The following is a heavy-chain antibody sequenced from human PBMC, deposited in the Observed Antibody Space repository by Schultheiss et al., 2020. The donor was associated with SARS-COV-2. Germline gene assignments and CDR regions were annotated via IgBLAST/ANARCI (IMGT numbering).Heavy chain of an antibody. CDR2: IKPNSGDI. V-gene: IGHV1-2*02. D-gene: IGHD5-24*01. Sequence: GVSLKISCAASGFTFSSYGMHWVRQAPGKGLEWVGWIKPNSGDIKYAQKFQGRVTMTRDTSITTAYLELSRLTSDDTAVYYCARDERWLQFVYFQHWGQGTLVTVSS. CDR3: ARDERWLQFVYFQH. J-gene: IGHJ1*01. CDR1: GFTFSSYG.